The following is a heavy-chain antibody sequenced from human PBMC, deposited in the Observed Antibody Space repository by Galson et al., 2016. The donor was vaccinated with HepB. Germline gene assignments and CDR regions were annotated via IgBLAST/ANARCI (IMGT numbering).Heavy chain of an antibody. V-gene: IGHV3-53*01. Sequence: SLRLSCAASGLSVSKNYMSWVRQAPGKGLEWVSAIYSGGDTYYADSVKGRFTISRDNSKDTVYLQMNSLRAEDTAVYYCARENYDLWSGYYFGGFDYWGQGSLVTVSS. CDR3: ARENYDLWSGYYFGGFDY. J-gene: IGHJ4*02. D-gene: IGHD3-3*01. CDR2: IYSGGDT. CDR1: GLSVSKNY.